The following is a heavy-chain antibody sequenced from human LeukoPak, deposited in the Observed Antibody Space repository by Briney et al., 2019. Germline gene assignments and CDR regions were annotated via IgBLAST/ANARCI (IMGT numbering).Heavy chain of an antibody. J-gene: IGHJ5*02. CDR3: AKDRGVSSGYFGEFDP. CDR1: GFTFDDYA. V-gene: IGHV3-9*01. Sequence: GRSLRLSCVASGFTFDDYAMHWVRQAPGKGLEWVSGISWNSGSIGYADSVKGRFTISRDNAKNSLYLQMNSLRAEDTALYYCAKDRGVSSGYFGEFDPWGQGTLVTVSS. D-gene: IGHD3-22*01. CDR2: ISWNSGSI.